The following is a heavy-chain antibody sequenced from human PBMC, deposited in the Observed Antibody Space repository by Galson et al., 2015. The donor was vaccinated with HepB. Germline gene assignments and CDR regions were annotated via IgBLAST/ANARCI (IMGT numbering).Heavy chain of an antibody. Sequence: QSGAEVKKPGESLKISCKGSGYSFTSYWISWVRQMPGKGLEWMGRIDPSDSYTNYSPSFQGHVTISADKSISTAYLQWSSLKASDTAMYYCARHLISSGWSRNYDYWGQGTLVTVSS. CDR1: GYSFTSYW. D-gene: IGHD6-19*01. J-gene: IGHJ4*02. CDR2: IDPSDSYT. CDR3: ARHLISSGWSRNYDY. V-gene: IGHV5-10-1*01.